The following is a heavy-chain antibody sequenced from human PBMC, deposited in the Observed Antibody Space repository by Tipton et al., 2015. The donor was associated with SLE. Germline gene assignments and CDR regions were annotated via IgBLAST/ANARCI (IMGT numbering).Heavy chain of an antibody. J-gene: IGHJ6*02. D-gene: IGHD1-1*01. CDR1: GGSFSGYY. V-gene: IGHV4-34*01. CDR3: ARWNDAYNYYGMDV. CDR2: INHSGST. Sequence: TLSLTCAVYGGSFSGYYWSWIRQPPGKGLEWIGEINHSGSTSYNPSLKSRVTISVDTSKNQFSLKLSSVTAADTAVYYCARWNDAYNYYGMDVWGQGTTVTVSS.